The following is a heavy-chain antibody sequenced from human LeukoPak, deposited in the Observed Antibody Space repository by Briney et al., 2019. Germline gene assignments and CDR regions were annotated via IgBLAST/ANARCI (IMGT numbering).Heavy chain of an antibody. V-gene: IGHV1-69*13. CDR3: AREVCSGGSCYSFSNYYYGMDV. CDR1: GGTFSSYA. Sequence: SVKVSCKASGGTFSSYAISWVRQAPGQGLEWMGGIIPIFGTANYAQKFQGRVTITADESTSTAYMELSSLRSEDTAVYYCAREVCSGGSCYSFSNYYYGMDVWGKGTTVTVSS. CDR2: IIPIFGTA. J-gene: IGHJ6*04. D-gene: IGHD2-15*01.